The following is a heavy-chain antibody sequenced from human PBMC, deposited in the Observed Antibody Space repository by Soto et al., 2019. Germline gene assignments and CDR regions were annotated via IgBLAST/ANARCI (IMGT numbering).Heavy chain of an antibody. D-gene: IGHD3-10*01. CDR3: ARAQYGSGSYYNAY. J-gene: IGHJ4*02. V-gene: IGHV4-31*03. CDR2: IYDSGST. CDR1: GGSISSGGYY. Sequence: QVQLQESGPGLVKPSQTLSLTCTVSGGSISSGGYYWNWIRQHPGKGLEWIGDIYDSGSTYYNPSLKGRVTISVNTAKDQFALKLSSVTAADMAVYYCARAQYGSGSYYNAYWGQGSLVTVSS.